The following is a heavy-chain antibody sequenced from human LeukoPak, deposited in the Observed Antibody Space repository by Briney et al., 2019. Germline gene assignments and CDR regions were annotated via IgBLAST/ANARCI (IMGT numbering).Heavy chain of an antibody. CDR2: IHPGDSDT. Sequence: GESLKISCKGSGYSFTSYWIGWVRQMPGKGLEWMGIIHPGDSDTRYSPSFQGQVTISADKSISTAYLQWSSLKASDTAMYYCARHLFGSAAGPYYFDYWGQGTLVTVSS. D-gene: IGHD6-13*01. CDR1: GYSFTSYW. V-gene: IGHV5-51*01. CDR3: ARHLFGSAAGPYYFDY. J-gene: IGHJ4*02.